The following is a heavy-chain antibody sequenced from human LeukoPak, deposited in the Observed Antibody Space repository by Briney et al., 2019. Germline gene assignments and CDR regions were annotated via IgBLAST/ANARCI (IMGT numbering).Heavy chain of an antibody. J-gene: IGHJ4*02. CDR3: AKAYGSGSDFDY. D-gene: IGHD3-10*01. CDR2: IRGTGSST. CDR1: GFTFSSYA. Sequence: PGGSLRLSCGASGFTFSSYAMAWVRQAPGKGLEWVSAIRGTGSSTYYADSVKGRFTISRDNSKNTLYLQMNSLRAEDTAVYYCAKAYGSGSDFDYWGQGTLVTVSS. V-gene: IGHV3-23*01.